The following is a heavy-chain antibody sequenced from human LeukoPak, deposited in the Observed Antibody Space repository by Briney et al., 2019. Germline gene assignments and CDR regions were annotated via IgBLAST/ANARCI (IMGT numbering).Heavy chain of an antibody. V-gene: IGHV3-74*01. CDR1: GITLSSYW. CDR3: SKQASVTRLHDY. J-gene: IGHJ4*02. CDR2: INSDGRRT. Sequence: GGTLRLSCAASGITLSSYWMYWVRQAPGEGLVRVSRINSDGRRTSYADSVKGRFTISRDNAKNTLYLQMNSLRAEDTAVYYCSKQASVTRLHDYWGQGTLVTVSS. D-gene: IGHD4-17*01.